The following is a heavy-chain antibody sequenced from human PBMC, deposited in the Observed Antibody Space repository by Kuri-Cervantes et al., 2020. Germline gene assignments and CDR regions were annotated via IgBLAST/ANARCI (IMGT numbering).Heavy chain of an antibody. CDR2: ISGSGGST. CDR3: SREKRITMVRGVTIYYYYGMDV. Sequence: GESLKISCSASGLTFRSHAMSWVRQAPGKGLEWVSAISGSGGSTYHADSVKGRFTVSRDNSKNTLYLQMNSLRDEETAVYYCSREKRITMVRGVTIYYYYGMDVWGQGTMVTVSS. CDR1: GLTFRSHA. J-gene: IGHJ6*02. D-gene: IGHD3-10*01. V-gene: IGHV3-23*01.